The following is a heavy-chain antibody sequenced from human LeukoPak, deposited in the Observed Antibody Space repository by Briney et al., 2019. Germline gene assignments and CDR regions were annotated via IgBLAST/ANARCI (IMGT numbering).Heavy chain of an antibody. Sequence: GGSLRLSCAASGFTFDDYGMSWVRQAPGKGLEWVSGINWNGGSTGYADSVKGRFTISRDNAKNSLYLQMNSLRADDTAVYYCARDVYSSSWYSPPRYFDYWGQGTLVTVSS. CDR2: INWNGGST. D-gene: IGHD6-13*01. J-gene: IGHJ4*02. CDR3: ARDVYSSSWYSPPRYFDY. V-gene: IGHV3-20*04. CDR1: GFTFDDYG.